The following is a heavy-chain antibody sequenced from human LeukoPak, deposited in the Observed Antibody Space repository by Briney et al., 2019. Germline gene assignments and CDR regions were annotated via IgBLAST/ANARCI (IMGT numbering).Heavy chain of an antibody. V-gene: IGHV5-51*01. Sequence: GESLRISCKGSGYIFNRYWIGWVRQMPGKGLEWMGIIYPGDSDSRYSPSFQGQVTISADKSISTAYLQWSSLKASDSAMYYCARLLYYFDSSGSYYAPKAFDIWGQGTMVTVSS. CDR2: IYPGDSDS. CDR1: GYIFNRYW. D-gene: IGHD3-22*01. J-gene: IGHJ3*02. CDR3: ARLLYYFDSSGSYYAPKAFDI.